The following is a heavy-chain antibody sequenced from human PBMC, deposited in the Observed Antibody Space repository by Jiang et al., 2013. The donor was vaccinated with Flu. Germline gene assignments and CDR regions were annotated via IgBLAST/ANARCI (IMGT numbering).Heavy chain of an antibody. J-gene: IGHJ4*02. CDR1: GGSISNYY. Sequence: LLKPSETLSLTCTVSGGSISNYYWSWIRQSPGKGLEWIGYFSYSASTKYNPSLESRVTVSLDTSKNQFSLNLTSVTAADTAVYYCARESGSGWPLDSWGQGTLVTVSS. D-gene: IGHD6-19*01. CDR3: ARESGSGWPLDS. CDR2: FSYSAST. V-gene: IGHV4-59*01.